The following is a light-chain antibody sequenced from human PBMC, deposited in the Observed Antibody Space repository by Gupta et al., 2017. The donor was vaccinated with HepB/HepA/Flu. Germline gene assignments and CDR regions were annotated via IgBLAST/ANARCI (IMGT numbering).Light chain of an antibody. Sequence: EIVXTQSPGTLSLXPGERATLSCRASQSVSSSYLAWYQQKPGQAPRLLIYGASSRAADIPDRFSGSGSGTDFTLTISRLEPEDFAVYYCQQYGSSPRTFGQGTKVEIK. CDR2: GAS. CDR1: QSVSSSY. CDR3: QQYGSSPRT. V-gene: IGKV3-20*01. J-gene: IGKJ1*01.